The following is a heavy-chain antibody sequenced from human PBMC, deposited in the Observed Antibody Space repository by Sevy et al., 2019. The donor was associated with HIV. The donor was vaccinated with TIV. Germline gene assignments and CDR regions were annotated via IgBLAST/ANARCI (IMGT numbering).Heavy chain of an antibody. CDR2: IWYDGGFK. Sequence: GGSLRLSCAASGFTFSTYGMHWVRQAPGKGLEWVAAIWYDGGFKFNEDSVEGRFTISRDNSKNTVFLQMNSLRAEDTAVYYCARWRYDSSDYHTNTNFDYWGQGTLVTVSS. J-gene: IGHJ4*02. CDR3: ARWRYDSSDYHTNTNFDY. V-gene: IGHV3-33*01. CDR1: GFTFSTYG. D-gene: IGHD3-22*01.